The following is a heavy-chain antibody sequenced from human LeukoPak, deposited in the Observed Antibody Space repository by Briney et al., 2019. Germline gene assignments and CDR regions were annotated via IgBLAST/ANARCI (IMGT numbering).Heavy chain of an antibody. V-gene: IGHV4-30-4*08. CDR3: ARGVVVPAASPSFDY. Sequence: SGTLSLTCTVSGGSISSGDYYWSWIRQPPGKGLEWIVYIYYSGSTYYNPSLKSRVTISVDTSKNQSSLKMSSVTAADTAVYYCARGVVVPAASPSFDYWGQGTLVTVSS. J-gene: IGHJ4*02. D-gene: IGHD2-2*01. CDR1: GGSISSGDYY. CDR2: IYYSGST.